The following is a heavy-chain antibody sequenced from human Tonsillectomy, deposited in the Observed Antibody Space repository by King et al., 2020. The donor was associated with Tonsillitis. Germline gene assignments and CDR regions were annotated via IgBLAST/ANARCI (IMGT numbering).Heavy chain of an antibody. CDR3: ARDGGYDILTGGWFDP. D-gene: IGHD3-9*01. Sequence: VQLQESGPRPVKPSETLSLTCAVSGFSISSGYYWGWIRQPPGKGLEWIGSIFHSGSTSYNPSLKSRVTISVDTSKNQFSLKLNSVTAADTAVYYCARDGGYDILTGGWFDPWGQGTLVTVSS. J-gene: IGHJ5*02. CDR1: GFSISSGYY. V-gene: IGHV4-38-2*02. CDR2: IFHSGST.